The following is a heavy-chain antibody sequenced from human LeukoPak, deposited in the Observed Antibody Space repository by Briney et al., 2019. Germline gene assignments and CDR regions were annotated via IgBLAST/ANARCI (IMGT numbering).Heavy chain of an antibody. J-gene: IGHJ5*01. D-gene: IGHD3-10*01. CDR2: INPTSTSI. V-gene: IGHV3-21*01. Sequence: GGSLRLSCVASGLTFSDYSINWVRRAAGKGLEWVSSINPTSTSIYYADAVRGRFTISGEDAKSSLYLQMDSLRAEDTAVYYCVRLRRNSDRSYYYYYYDSWGQGILVTVSS. CDR3: VRLRRNSDRSYYYYYYDS. CDR1: GLTFSDYS.